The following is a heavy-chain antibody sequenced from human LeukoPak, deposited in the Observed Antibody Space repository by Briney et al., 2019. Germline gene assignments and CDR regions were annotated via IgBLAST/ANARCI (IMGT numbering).Heavy chain of an antibody. CDR2: IYSGGST. V-gene: IGHV3-66*01. Sequence: PGGSLSLSCAASGFTVSSNYMSWVRQAPGPGLESVSVIYSGGSTYYADSVKGRFTISRDSSKNTLYLQMNSLRAEDTAVYYCARELSSGWTGGFDYWGQGTLVTVSS. D-gene: IGHD6-19*01. J-gene: IGHJ4*02. CDR3: ARELSSGWTGGFDY. CDR1: GFTVSSNY.